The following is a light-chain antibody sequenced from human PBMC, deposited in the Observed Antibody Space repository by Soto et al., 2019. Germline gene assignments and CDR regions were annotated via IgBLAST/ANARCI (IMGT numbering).Light chain of an antibody. CDR2: SSN. Sequence: QSVLTQPPSASGTPGQRVSISCSGSISNIGRNTVTWYQHLPGTAPKLLIYSSNQRPSGVPDRFSGSKSGTSASLAISGLQSEDEADYSCASWDDSLNAVVFGGGTKVTVI. J-gene: IGLJ2*01. V-gene: IGLV1-44*01. CDR1: ISNIGRNT. CDR3: ASWDDSLNAVV.